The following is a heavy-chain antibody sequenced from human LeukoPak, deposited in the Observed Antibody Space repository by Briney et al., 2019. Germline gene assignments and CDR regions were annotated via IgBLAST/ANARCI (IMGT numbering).Heavy chain of an antibody. J-gene: IGHJ3*02. CDR2: VSSSSSYI. CDR1: GFTFSSYS. CDR3: VREGTLGYPLPFDI. D-gene: IGHD2-15*01. Sequence: PGGSLRLSCAASGFTFSSYSMDWVRQAPGKGLEWVSSVSSSSSYIYYADSVKGRFTISRDNAKNSLYLQMNSLRAEDTAVYYCVREGTLGYPLPFDIWGQGTMVTVS. V-gene: IGHV3-21*01.